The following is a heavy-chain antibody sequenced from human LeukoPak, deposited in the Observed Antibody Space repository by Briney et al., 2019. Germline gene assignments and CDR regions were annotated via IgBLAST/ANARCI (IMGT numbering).Heavy chain of an antibody. CDR1: GFTFSSYG. CDR3: AKDRGITMIVSGLFDY. Sequence: GGSLRLSCAASGFTFSSYGMHWVRQAPGKGLEWVAFIRYGGSNKYYADSVKGRFTISRDNSKNTLYLQMNSLRAEDTAVYYCAKDRGITMIVSGLFDYWGQGNLVTVSS. V-gene: IGHV3-30*02. CDR2: IRYGGSNK. D-gene: IGHD3-22*01. J-gene: IGHJ4*02.